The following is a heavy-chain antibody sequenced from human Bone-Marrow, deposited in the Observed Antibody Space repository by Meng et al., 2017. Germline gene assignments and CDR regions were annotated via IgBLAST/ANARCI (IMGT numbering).Heavy chain of an antibody. D-gene: IGHD1-1*01. V-gene: IGHV1-2*02. Sequence: SVKVSCKASGYTFIGYYMHWVRQAPGQGLEWMGWINPNSGGTNYAQKFQGRVTMTRDTSISTAYMELSRLRSDDTAVYYCARDPPTTRDFDYWGQGTLVTVSS. CDR2: INPNSGGT. J-gene: IGHJ4*02. CDR1: GYTFIGYY. CDR3: ARDPPTTRDFDY.